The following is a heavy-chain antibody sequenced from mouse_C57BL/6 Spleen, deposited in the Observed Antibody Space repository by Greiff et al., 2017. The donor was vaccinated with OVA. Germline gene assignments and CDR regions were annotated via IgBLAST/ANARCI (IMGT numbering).Heavy chain of an antibody. CDR3: ARGDGSSSFDY. D-gene: IGHD1-1*01. Sequence: VQLQQSGPELVKPGASVKISCKASGYAFSSSWMNWVKQRPGKGLEWIGRIYPGDGDTNYNGKFKGKATLTADKSSSTAYMQLSSLTSEDSAVYFCARGDGSSSFDYWGQGTTLTVSS. CDR1: GYAFSSSW. CDR2: IYPGDGDT. V-gene: IGHV1-82*01. J-gene: IGHJ2*01.